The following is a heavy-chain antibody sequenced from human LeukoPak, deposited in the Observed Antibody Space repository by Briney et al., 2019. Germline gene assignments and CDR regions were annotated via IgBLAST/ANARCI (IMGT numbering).Heavy chain of an antibody. CDR1: GFTFTNYA. V-gene: IGHV3-23*01. D-gene: IGHD4-23*01. Sequence: PGGSLRLSCTASGFTFTNYAMNWVRQAPGKGLEWVSTISGSGSISYYADSVKGRFTISRDNAKNSLYLQMNSLRAEDTAVYYCAGARGGNPPNWFDPWGQGTLVTVSS. CDR2: ISGSGSIS. J-gene: IGHJ5*02. CDR3: AGARGGNPPNWFDP.